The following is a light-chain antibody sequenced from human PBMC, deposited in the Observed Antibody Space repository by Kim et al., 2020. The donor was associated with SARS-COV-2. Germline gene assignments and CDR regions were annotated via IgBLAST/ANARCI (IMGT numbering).Light chain of an antibody. J-gene: IGLJ1*01. CDR2: RDT. CDR1: ALPDQY. CDR3: QSADSRGTYYF. Sequence: SYELTQPPSVSVSPGQTARITCSGDALPDQYAYWYQQKPGQAPVMVIYRDTERPSGIPGRFSGSSSGTTVTLTISGVQAEDEADYYCQSADSRGTYYFFG. V-gene: IGLV3-25*03.